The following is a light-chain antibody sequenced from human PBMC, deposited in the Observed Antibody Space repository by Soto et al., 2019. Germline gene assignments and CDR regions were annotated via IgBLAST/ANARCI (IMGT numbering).Light chain of an antibody. V-gene: IGLV1-40*01. CDR3: QSSDSSLNAV. J-gene: IGLJ3*02. Sequence: QSVLTQPPSVSGAPGQRVTIYCSGSSSNIGAGYDVHWYQRLPGTAPKLLIYANNNRPSGVPDRFSGSTSGTSASLAITGLQAEDEADYYCQSSDSSLNAVFGGGTKLTV. CDR2: ANN. CDR1: SSNIGAGYD.